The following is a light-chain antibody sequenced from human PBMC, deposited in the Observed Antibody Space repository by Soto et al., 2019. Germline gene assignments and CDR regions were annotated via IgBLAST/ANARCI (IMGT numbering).Light chain of an antibody. J-gene: IGKJ1*01. V-gene: IGKV3-11*01. Sequence: DIVLTQSPATLSLSPWERATLSVRASQSVGSHLAWFQQRPGQAPRLLIYDASNRATGIPDRFSGSGSGTDFTLTINRLEPEDFATYYCQQSYSSPPTFGQGTTVDIK. CDR1: QSVGSH. CDR3: QQSYSSPPT. CDR2: DAS.